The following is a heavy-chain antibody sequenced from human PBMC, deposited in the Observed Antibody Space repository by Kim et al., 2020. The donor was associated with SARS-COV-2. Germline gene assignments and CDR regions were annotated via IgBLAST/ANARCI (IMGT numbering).Heavy chain of an antibody. CDR1: GGSISSYY. Sequence: SETLSLTCTVSGGSISSYYWSWIRQPPGKGLEWIGYIYYSGSTNYNPSLKSRVTISVDTSKNQFSLKLSSVTAADTAVYYCARGGQYSSSWYDFYYYYYMDVWGKGTTVTVSS. J-gene: IGHJ6*03. V-gene: IGHV4-59*01. CDR3: ARGGQYSSSWYDFYYYYYMDV. CDR2: IYYSGST. D-gene: IGHD6-13*01.